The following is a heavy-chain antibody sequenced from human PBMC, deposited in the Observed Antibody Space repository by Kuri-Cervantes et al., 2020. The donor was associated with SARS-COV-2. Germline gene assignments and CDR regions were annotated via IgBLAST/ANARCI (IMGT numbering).Heavy chain of an antibody. CDR3: ARDRGRMATTQGY. J-gene: IGHJ4*02. CDR1: GFTFSSYG. CDR2: ISYDGSNK. Sequence: LSLTCAASGFTFSSYGMHWVRQAPGKGLEWVAVISYDGSNKYYADSVKGRFIISRDNSRNTLYLQMNSLRVEDTAVYFCARDRGRMATTQGYWGQGTLVTVSS. V-gene: IGHV3-30*12. D-gene: IGHD5-24*01.